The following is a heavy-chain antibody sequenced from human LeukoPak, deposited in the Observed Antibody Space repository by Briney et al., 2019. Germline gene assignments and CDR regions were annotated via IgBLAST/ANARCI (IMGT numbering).Heavy chain of an antibody. V-gene: IGHV3-74*01. Sequence: GRSLRLYCAASGFAFSNSWMHWDRQAPGKGLVWVSRITSDGSYTTYEDSVKGRFTISRDNAKNTLYLQMNSLRADDMAVYYCAREFDYWGQGTLVTVSS. CDR2: ITSDGSYT. CDR1: GFAFSNSW. J-gene: IGHJ4*02. CDR3: AREFDY.